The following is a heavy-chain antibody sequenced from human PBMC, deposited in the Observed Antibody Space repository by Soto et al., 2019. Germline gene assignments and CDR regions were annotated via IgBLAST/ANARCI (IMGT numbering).Heavy chain of an antibody. CDR1: GGSISSYY. J-gene: IGHJ4*02. CDR3: ASYLRGSRSWYFDY. V-gene: IGHV4-59*08. Sequence: QVQLQESGPGLVKPSETLSLTCTVSGGSISSYYWSWIRQPPGKGLEWIGYIYHSGSTNYNPSLTCRDTIAADPSKNPFSLTLSSVTAADTAGYSCASYLRGSRSWYFDYWGQGTLVTVSS. D-gene: IGHD6-13*01. CDR2: IYHSGST.